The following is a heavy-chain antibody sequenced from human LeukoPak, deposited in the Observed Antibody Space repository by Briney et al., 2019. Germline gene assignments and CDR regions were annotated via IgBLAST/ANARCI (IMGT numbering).Heavy chain of an antibody. Sequence: PSETLSLTCAVSGGSISSGGYSWSWIRQPPGKGLEWIGYIYHSGSTYYNPSLKSRVTISVDRSKNQFSLKLSSVAAADTAVYYCARGSRSYGYMYYYGMDVWGQGTTVTVSS. V-gene: IGHV4-30-2*01. CDR1: GGSISSGGYS. CDR3: ARGSRSYGYMYYYGMDV. D-gene: IGHD5-18*01. CDR2: IYHSGST. J-gene: IGHJ6*02.